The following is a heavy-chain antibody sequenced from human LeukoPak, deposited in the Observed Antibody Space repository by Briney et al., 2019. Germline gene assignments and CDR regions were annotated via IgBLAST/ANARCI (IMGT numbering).Heavy chain of an antibody. V-gene: IGHV1-69*13. J-gene: IGHJ6*03. D-gene: IGHD2-2*01. Sequence: SVKVSCKASGGTFSSYAISWVRQAPGQGLEWMGGIIPIFGTANHAQKFQGRVTITADESTSTAYMELSSLRSEDTAVYYCAGGTAANFVAYYYYYYMDVWGKGTTVTISS. CDR3: AGGTAANFVAYYYYYYMDV. CDR1: GGTFSSYA. CDR2: IIPIFGTA.